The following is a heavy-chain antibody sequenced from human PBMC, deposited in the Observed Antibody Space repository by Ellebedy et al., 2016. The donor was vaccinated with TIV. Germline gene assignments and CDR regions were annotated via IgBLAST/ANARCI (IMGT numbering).Heavy chain of an antibody. V-gene: IGHV3-30*04. CDR3: ARGGYTDVSGYYYFER. Sequence: GESLKISXAASGFTFSNYAMHWVRQAPGKGLEWVTFISYDGRNTFYADSVKGRFTISRDSSKNTLYLQMSSLRADDTAVYYCARGGYTDVSGYYYFERWGQGTLVTVSS. CDR2: ISYDGRNT. CDR1: GFTFSNYA. J-gene: IGHJ4*02. D-gene: IGHD3-22*01.